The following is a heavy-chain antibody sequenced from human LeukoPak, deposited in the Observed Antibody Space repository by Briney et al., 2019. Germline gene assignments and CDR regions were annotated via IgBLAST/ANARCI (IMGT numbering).Heavy chain of an antibody. CDR2: INSDGSIT. Sequence: GGSLRLSCAASGFTFTTYWMHWVRQAPGKGLVWVSHINSDGSITSYADSVKGRFTISRDNAKNSLYLQMNSLRAEDTAVYYCARDAVDTANAVWGQGTTVTVSS. J-gene: IGHJ6*02. V-gene: IGHV3-74*01. CDR3: ARDAVDTANAV. D-gene: IGHD5-18*01. CDR1: GFTFTTYW.